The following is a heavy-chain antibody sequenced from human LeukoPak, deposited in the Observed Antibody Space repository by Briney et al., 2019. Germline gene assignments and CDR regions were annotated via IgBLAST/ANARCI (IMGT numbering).Heavy chain of an antibody. D-gene: IGHD3-10*01. CDR2: IYYSGST. Sequence: SETLSPTCTVSGGSISSSSYYWGWIRQPPGKGLEWIGSIYYSGSTYYNPSLKSRVTISIDTSKNQFSLEVSSVTAADTAVYFCARRSSGSYEYYFDYWGQGTLVTVSS. J-gene: IGHJ4*02. CDR3: ARRSSGSYEYYFDY. CDR1: GGSISSSSYY. V-gene: IGHV4-39*07.